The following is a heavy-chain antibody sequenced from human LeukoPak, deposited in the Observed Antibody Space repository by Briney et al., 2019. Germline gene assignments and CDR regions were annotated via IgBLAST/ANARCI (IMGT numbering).Heavy chain of an antibody. D-gene: IGHD3-22*01. Sequence: ASVTVSCKASGYTFTSYDINWVRQAPGQGLEWMGWMNPNSGNTGYAQKFQGRVTMTRNTSISTAYMELSSLRSEDTAVYYCARGMAGWGYYDSSPKYDAFDIWGQGTMVTVSS. CDR3: ARGMAGWGYYDSSPKYDAFDI. J-gene: IGHJ3*02. CDR2: MNPNSGNT. CDR1: GYTFTSYD. V-gene: IGHV1-8*01.